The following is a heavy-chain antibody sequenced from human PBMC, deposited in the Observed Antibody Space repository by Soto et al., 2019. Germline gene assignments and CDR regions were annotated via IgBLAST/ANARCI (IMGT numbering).Heavy chain of an antibody. CDR3: ARERGLYSYYYYGMDV. V-gene: IGHV1-18*01. D-gene: IGHD2-8*01. CDR1: GYTFTSYG. J-gene: IGHJ6*02. Sequence: GASVKVSCKASGYTFTSYGISWVRQAPGQGLEWMGWISAYNGNTNYAQKLQGRVTMTTDTSTSTAYMELRSLRSDDTAVYYCARERGLYSYYYYGMDVWGQGTTVTVSS. CDR2: ISAYNGNT.